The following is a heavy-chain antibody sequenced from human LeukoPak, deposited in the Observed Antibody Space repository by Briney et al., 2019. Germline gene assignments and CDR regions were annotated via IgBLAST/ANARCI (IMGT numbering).Heavy chain of an antibody. CDR3: ARAVYGFDAFDI. V-gene: IGHV3-21*01. J-gene: IGHJ3*02. CDR1: GFRFSTYW. D-gene: IGHD4-17*01. CDR2: ISSSSSYI. Sequence: GSLRLSCAASGFRFSTYWMNWVRQAPGKGLEWVSSISSSSSYIYYADSVKGRFTISRDNAKNSLYLQMNSLRAEDTAVYYCARAVYGFDAFDIWGQGTMVTVSS.